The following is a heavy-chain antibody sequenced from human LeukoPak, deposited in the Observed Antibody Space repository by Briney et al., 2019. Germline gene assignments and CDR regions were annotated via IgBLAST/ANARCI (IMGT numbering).Heavy chain of an antibody. CDR2: IYRSGNT. D-gene: IGHD2-21*01. V-gene: IGHV4-38-2*01. CDR1: GYSIGSDFY. J-gene: IGHJ5*02. Sequence: SETLSLTCVVSGYSIGSDFYWGWIRQPPGQGLEWIASIYRSGNTYSNSSLKSRVRMSIDTSKNHFSLRLTSVTAADTAVYYCARHSVASPSDAWGPGTLVTVSS. CDR3: ARHSVASPSDA.